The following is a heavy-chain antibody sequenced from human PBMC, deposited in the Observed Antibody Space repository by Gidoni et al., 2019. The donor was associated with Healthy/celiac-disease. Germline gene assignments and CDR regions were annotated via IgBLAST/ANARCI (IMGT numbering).Heavy chain of an antibody. Sequence: QVQLQQWGAGLLKPSETLSLTCAVYGGSFSGYYWSWIRQPPGKGLEWIGEINHSGSTNYNPSLKSRVTISVDTSKNQFSLKLSSVTAADTAVYYCARGVRFGLRPFDYWGQGTLVTVSS. V-gene: IGHV4-34*01. CDR1: GGSFSGYY. CDR3: ARGVRFGLRPFDY. CDR2: INHSGST. D-gene: IGHD3-10*01. J-gene: IGHJ4*02.